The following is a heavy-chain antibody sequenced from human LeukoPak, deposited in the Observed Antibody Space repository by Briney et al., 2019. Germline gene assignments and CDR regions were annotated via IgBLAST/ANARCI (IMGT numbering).Heavy chain of an antibody. D-gene: IGHD6-19*01. CDR1: GFTFSSYA. Sequence: GGSLRLSCAASGFTFSSYAMHWVRQAPGKGLEWVAVISYDGSNKYYADSVKGRFTISRDNSKNMLYLQMNSLRAEDTAVYYCARPTSNGWLRYFDYWGQGTLVTVSS. CDR3: ARPTSNGWLRYFDY. V-gene: IGHV3-30*04. CDR2: ISYDGSNK. J-gene: IGHJ4*02.